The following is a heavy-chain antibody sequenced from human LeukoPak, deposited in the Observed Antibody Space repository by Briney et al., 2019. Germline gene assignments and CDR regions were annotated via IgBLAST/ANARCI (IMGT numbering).Heavy chain of an antibody. CDR2: IIPIFGTA. J-gene: IGHJ4*02. D-gene: IGHD2-2*01. CDR1: GGTFSSYA. Sequence: SVKVSCKASGGTFSSYAINWVRQAPGQGLEWMGGIIPIFGTANYAQKFQDRVTITADESTSTAYMELSSLRSEDTAIYYRASRLYCSNTRCRNFPFAYWGQGTLVTVSS. CDR3: ASRLYCSNTRCRNFPFAY. V-gene: IGHV1-69*01.